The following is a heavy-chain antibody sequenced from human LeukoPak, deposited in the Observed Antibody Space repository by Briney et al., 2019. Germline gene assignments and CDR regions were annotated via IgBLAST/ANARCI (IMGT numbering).Heavy chain of an antibody. D-gene: IGHD6-19*01. CDR3: ARGDSVAGTAGGRFDY. Sequence: ASVKVSCKASGYTFTGYYMHWVRQAPGQGLEWMGWINPNSGGTNYAQKFQGRVTMTRDMSISTAYMELSRLRSDDTAVYYCARGDSVAGTAGGRFDYWGQGTLVTVSS. V-gene: IGHV1-2*02. CDR2: INPNSGGT. CDR1: GYTFTGYY. J-gene: IGHJ4*02.